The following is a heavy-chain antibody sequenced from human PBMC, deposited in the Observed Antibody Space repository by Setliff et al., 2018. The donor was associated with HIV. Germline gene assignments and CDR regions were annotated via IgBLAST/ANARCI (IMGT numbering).Heavy chain of an antibody. CDR2: IIPIFGTG. J-gene: IGHJ4*02. V-gene: IGHV1-69*13. CDR3: AREHDYSNYRRLDS. D-gene: IGHD4-4*01. CDR1: GGTFSNYA. Sequence: SVKVSCKASGGTFSNYAISWVRQAPGQGLEWMGGIIPIFGTGMYAQKFQGRVTITADGSTTTAYMELSSLRSEDTAVYYCAREHDYSNYRRLDSWGQGILVTVSS.